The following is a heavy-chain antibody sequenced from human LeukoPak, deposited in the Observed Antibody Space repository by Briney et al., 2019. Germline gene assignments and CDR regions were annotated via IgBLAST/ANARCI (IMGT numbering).Heavy chain of an antibody. CDR2: IYYRGST. CDR3: ARLAYGGNSGSDY. J-gene: IGHJ4*02. Sequence: PSETLSLTCTVSGGSLSSYYWSWIRQPPGKGLEWIGYIYYRGSTNYNPSLKSRVTISVDTSKNQFSLKLSSVTAADTAVSYCARLAYGGNSGSDYWGQGTLVTVSS. CDR1: GGSLSSYY. V-gene: IGHV4-59*08. D-gene: IGHD4-17*01.